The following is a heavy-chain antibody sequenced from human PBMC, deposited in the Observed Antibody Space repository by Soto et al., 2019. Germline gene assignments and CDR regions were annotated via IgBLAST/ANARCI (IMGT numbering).Heavy chain of an antibody. J-gene: IGHJ4*02. CDR2: INHSGST. CDR3: ATWRYSIGFDY. CDR1: GGSFSGYY. V-gene: IGHV4-34*01. Sequence: SETLSLTCAVYGGSFSGYYWSWIRQPPGKGLEWIGEINHSGSTNYNPSLKSRVTISVDTSKNQFSLKLSSVTAADTAVYYCATWRYSIGFDYWGQGTLVTVSS. D-gene: IGHD3-9*01.